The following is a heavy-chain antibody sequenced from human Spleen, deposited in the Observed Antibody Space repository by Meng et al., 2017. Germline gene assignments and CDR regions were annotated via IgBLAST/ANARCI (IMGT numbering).Heavy chain of an antibody. CDR2: IYTTGIT. CDR1: VGSISSGNYH. Sequence: SETLSLTCTVSVGSISSGNYHWSWIRQPAGKGLEWIGQIYTTGITYYNPSLKNRATISGDTSKNQFSLKLSSVTAADTAVYYCARGSYYYDSENYGMDVWGQGTTVTVSS. J-gene: IGHJ6*02. CDR3: ARGSYYYDSENYGMDV. V-gene: IGHV4-61*09. D-gene: IGHD3-10*01.